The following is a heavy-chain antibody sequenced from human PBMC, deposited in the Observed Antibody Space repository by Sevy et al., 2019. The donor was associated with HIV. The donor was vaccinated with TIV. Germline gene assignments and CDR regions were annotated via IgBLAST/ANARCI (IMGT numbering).Heavy chain of an antibody. CDR2: ISGSGGST. CDR1: GFIFNSYA. CDR3: RGVGTTTAFDY. V-gene: IGHV3-23*01. J-gene: IGHJ4*02. Sequence: GGSLRLSCAASGFIFNSYAMSWVRQAPGKGLEWVASISGSGGSTYYEDSVKGRVTISRDNFRRMMDLQMNSLRPEDTAVYYCRGVGTTTAFDYWGQGTLVTVSS. D-gene: IGHD1-26*01.